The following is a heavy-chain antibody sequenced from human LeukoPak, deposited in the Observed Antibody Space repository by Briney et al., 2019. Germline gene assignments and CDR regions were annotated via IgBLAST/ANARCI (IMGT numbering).Heavy chain of an antibody. CDR3: ARAGRWLQLPLYFDY. CDR1: GGTFSSYA. CDR2: IIPIFGTA. Sequence: SVKVSCKASGGTFSSYAISWVRQAPGQGLEWMEGIIPIFGTANYAQKFQGRVTITADESTSTAYMELSSLRSEDTAVYYCARAGRWLQLPLYFDYWGQGTLVTVSS. J-gene: IGHJ4*02. D-gene: IGHD5-24*01. V-gene: IGHV1-69*13.